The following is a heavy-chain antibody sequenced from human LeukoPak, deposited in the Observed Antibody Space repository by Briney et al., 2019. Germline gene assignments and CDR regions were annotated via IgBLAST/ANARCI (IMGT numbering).Heavy chain of an antibody. CDR2: ISSSSSYI. D-gene: IGHD6-19*01. J-gene: IGHJ6*03. CDR1: GFTFSSYS. Sequence: GGSLRLSCAAFGFTFSSYSMNWVRQAPGKGLEWVSSISSSSSYIYYADSVKGRFTISRDNAKNSLYLQMNSLRAEDTAVYYCARGLRLGYYYYMDVWGKGTTVTISS. CDR3: ARGLRLGYYYYMDV. V-gene: IGHV3-21*01.